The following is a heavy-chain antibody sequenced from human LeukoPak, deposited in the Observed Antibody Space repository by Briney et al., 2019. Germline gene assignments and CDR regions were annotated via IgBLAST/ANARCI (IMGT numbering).Heavy chain of an antibody. CDR2: FDPEDGET. D-gene: IGHD3-3*01. CDR3: ATAGRISNFGVAPYDFYY. CDR1: GYTLTELS. Sequence: ASVKVSCKVSGYTLTELSMHWVRQAPGKGLEWMGGFDPEDGETIYAQKFQDRVTMTEDTSTDTAYMELSRLRSEDTAVYYCATAGRISNFGVAPYDFYYWGQGTLVTVSS. J-gene: IGHJ4*02. V-gene: IGHV1-24*01.